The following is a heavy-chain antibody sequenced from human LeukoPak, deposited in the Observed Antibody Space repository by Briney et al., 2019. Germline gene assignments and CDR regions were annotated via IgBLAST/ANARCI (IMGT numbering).Heavy chain of an antibody. CDR1: GGTSISYA. Sequence: ASVKVSCKASGGTSISYAISWVRQAPGQGLEWMGGIIPIFGTANYAQKFQGRVTITADESTSTAYMELSSLRSEDTAVYYCAREMDIVATVTAAFDIWGQGTMVTVSS. V-gene: IGHV1-69*13. CDR3: AREMDIVATVTAAFDI. D-gene: IGHD5-12*01. CDR2: IIPIFGTA. J-gene: IGHJ3*02.